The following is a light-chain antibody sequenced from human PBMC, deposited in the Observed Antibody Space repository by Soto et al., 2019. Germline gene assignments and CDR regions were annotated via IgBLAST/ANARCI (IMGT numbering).Light chain of an antibody. CDR3: RSYAGSYTWV. V-gene: IGLV2-11*01. Sequence: QSALTQPHSVSGAPGQSVTISCTGSSSNIGGYNYVSWYQQHPGKAPQLMIYDVSKRPSGVPDRFSGSKSGTTASLTISGLQAEDEADYYCRSYAGSYTWVFGGGTKLTVL. CDR1: SSNIGGYNY. J-gene: IGLJ3*02. CDR2: DVS.